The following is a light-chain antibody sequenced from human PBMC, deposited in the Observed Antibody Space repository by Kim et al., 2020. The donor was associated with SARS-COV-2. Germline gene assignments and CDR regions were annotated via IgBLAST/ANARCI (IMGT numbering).Light chain of an antibody. V-gene: IGKV1-27*01. CDR1: QGISND. CDR3: QKYNGAPWT. CDR2: AAS. J-gene: IGKJ1*01. Sequence: ASVGDRVTITCGASQGISNDLAWYQQKPGKVPKLLIFAASASQSGVPSRFSGSGSGTDFTLTISSLQPEDVATYYCQKYNGAPWTFGQGTKVDIK.